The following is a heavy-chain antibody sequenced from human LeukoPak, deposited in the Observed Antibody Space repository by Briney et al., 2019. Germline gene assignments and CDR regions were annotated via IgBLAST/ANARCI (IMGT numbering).Heavy chain of an antibody. CDR2: VYPRDGST. Sequence: ASVKVSCKVSGYSFTSNYIHWVRQAPGQGLEWMGMVYPRDGSTSYAQRFQDRVTVTRDTSTSTVHMELSGLRSEDTAVYYCARDQEGFDYWGQGTLVTVSS. CDR3: ARDQEGFDY. CDR1: GYSFTSNY. V-gene: IGHV1-46*01. J-gene: IGHJ4*02.